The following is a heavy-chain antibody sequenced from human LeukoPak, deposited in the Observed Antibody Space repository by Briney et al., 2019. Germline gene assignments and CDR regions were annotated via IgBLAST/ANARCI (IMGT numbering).Heavy chain of an antibody. CDR1: GFTFSNAW. CDR2: IKSKTDGGTT. V-gene: IGHV3-15*01. CDR3: ASQYQLLDNWFDP. J-gene: IGHJ5*02. Sequence: PGGSLRLSCAASGFTFSNAWMSWVRQAPGKGLEWVGRIKSKTDGGTTDYAAPVKGRFTISRDDSKNTLYLQMNSLKTEDTAVYYCASQYQLLDNWFDPWGQGTLVTVSS. D-gene: IGHD2-2*01.